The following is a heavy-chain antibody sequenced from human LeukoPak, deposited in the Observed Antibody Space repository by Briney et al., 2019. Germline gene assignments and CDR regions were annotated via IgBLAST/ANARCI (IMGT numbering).Heavy chain of an antibody. J-gene: IGHJ4*02. CDR2: IIPIFGTA. V-gene: IGHV1-69*05. CDR3: AKTQRITIFGVVITEPYYFDY. Sequence: SVKVSRKASGGTFSSYAISWVRQAPGQGLEWMGGIIPIFGTANYAQKFQGRVTITTDESTSTAYMGLSSLRSEDTAVYYCAKTQRITIFGVVITEPYYFDYWGQGTLVTVSS. CDR1: GGTFSSYA. D-gene: IGHD3-3*01.